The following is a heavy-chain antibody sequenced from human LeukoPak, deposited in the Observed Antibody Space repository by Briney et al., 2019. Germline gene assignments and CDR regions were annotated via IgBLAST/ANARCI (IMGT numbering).Heavy chain of an antibody. J-gene: IGHJ4*02. CDR2: ISSSRRTI. V-gene: IGHV3-48*01. CDR3: ARDRDDSSGVCFDY. D-gene: IGHD3-22*01. CDR1: EFTFSNSN. Sequence: GGSLRLSCATSEFTFSNSNISWVRQAPGKGLEWVSCISSSRRTISYADSVKGRFTISRDNSKNTLYLQMNSLRAEDTAVYYCARDRDDSSGVCFDYWGQGTLVTVSS.